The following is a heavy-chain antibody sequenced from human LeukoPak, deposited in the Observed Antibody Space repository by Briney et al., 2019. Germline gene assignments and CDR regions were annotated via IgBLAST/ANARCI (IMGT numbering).Heavy chain of an antibody. CDR2: MNPNSGNT. D-gene: IGHD3-3*01. CDR1: GYPFTSSD. Sequence: ASVKVSCKASGYPFTSSDINWVRQATGQGLEWMGWMNPNSGNTGYAQKFQGRVTITRDTSISTAYMELSSLRSEDAAVYYCARRSYDFWSGYSNYYYYMDVWGKGTTVTVSS. CDR3: ARRSYDFWSGYSNYYYYMDV. J-gene: IGHJ6*03. V-gene: IGHV1-8*01.